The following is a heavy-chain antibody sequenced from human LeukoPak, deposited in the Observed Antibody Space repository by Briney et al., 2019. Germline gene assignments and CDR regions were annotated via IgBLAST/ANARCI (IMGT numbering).Heavy chain of an antibody. J-gene: IGHJ4*02. Sequence: ASVKVSCKASGYTFTSYDINWVRQAPGQRLEWMGWINAGNGNTKYSQKFQGRVTITRDTSASTAYMELSSLRSEDTAVYYCASGSSGYYYGLVYWGQGTLVTVSS. CDR1: GYTFTSYD. V-gene: IGHV1-3*01. CDR2: INAGNGNT. CDR3: ASGSSGYYYGLVY. D-gene: IGHD3-22*01.